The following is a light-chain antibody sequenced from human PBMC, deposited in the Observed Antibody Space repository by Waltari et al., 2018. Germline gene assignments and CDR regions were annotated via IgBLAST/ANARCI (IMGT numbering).Light chain of an antibody. Sequence: DIHLTQSPSTLSASVGDRVTITCRASQNIDTWLAWYQQKPGKAPKLLIYTASYLQCGVPSRFSGRGSGTEFTLTIDSLQPDDFATYHCQQYNSYSCGFGPGTTVDLK. CDR1: QNIDTW. J-gene: IGKJ3*01. V-gene: IGKV1-5*03. CDR3: QQYNSYSCG. CDR2: TAS.